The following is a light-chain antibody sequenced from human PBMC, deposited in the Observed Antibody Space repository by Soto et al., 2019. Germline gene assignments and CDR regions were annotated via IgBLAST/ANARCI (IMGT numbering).Light chain of an antibody. CDR3: QQRSNWPPWT. V-gene: IGKV3-11*01. CDR1: QSVSSN. Sequence: EIVLTQCPGTLSLSPGERATLSCRASQSVSSNLAWYQQKPGQAPRLLIYGASTRATGIPARFSGSGSGTDFTLTISSLEPEDFAVYYCQQRSNWPPWTFGQGTKVDI. CDR2: GAS. J-gene: IGKJ1*01.